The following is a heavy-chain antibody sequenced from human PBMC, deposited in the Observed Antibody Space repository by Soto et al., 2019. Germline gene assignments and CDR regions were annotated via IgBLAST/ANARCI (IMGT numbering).Heavy chain of an antibody. J-gene: IGHJ3*02. CDR2: ISYDGSNK. V-gene: IGHV3-30-3*01. CDR3: AREYYDSSGWVDAFEI. Sequence: SLRLSCAASGFTFSSYAMHWVRQAPGKGLGWVAVISYDGSNKYYADSVKGRFTISRDNSKNTLYLQMNSLRAEDTAVYYCAREYYDSSGWVDAFEIRGQGTMVTVSS. CDR1: GFTFSSYA. D-gene: IGHD3-22*01.